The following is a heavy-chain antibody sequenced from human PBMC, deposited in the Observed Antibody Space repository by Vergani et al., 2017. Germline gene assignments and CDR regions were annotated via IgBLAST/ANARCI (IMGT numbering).Heavy chain of an antibody. CDR2: IRSDESRR. CDR1: GFTFNSYG. J-gene: IGHJ4*02. V-gene: IGHV3-30*02. CDR3: AKGGRGDCSGGTCYPEY. Sequence: QVQLVESGGGVVQPGGSLRLSCAASGFTFNSYGMHWVRQAPGKGLEWVASIRSDESRRYYGDSMEGPFTISRDNSKNTLYLQMKSLRPEDTAVYYVAKGGRGDCSGGTCYPEYWGQGTLVIVSS. D-gene: IGHD2-15*01.